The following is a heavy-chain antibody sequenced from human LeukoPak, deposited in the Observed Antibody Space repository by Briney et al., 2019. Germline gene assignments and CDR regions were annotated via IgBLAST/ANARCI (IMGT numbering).Heavy chain of an antibody. V-gene: IGHV3-30*04. J-gene: IGHJ4*02. D-gene: IGHD6-19*01. Sequence: GGSLRLSCAASGFTFSSYAMHWVRQAPGKGLEWVAVISYDGSNKYYADSVKGRFTISRDNSKNTLYLQMNSLRAEDTAVYYCAKVRSGWSRAGPQPYYFDYWGQGTLVTVSS. CDR1: GFTFSSYA. CDR2: ISYDGSNK. CDR3: AKVRSGWSRAGPQPYYFDY.